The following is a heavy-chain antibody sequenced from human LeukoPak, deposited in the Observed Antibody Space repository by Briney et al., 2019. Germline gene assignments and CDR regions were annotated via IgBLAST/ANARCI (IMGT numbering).Heavy chain of an antibody. CDR2: ISWNSGSI. CDR3: AKAGIQGVKGPFDY. D-gene: IGHD5-18*01. J-gene: IGHJ4*02. V-gene: IGHV3-9*01. CDR1: GFTFDDYA. Sequence: PGWSLRISCAASGFTFDDYAMHWGGGAPGKGLEAASGISWNSGSIGYADSVKGRFTISRDNAKNSLYLQMNSLRAEDTALYYCAKAGIQGVKGPFDYWGQGTLVTVSS.